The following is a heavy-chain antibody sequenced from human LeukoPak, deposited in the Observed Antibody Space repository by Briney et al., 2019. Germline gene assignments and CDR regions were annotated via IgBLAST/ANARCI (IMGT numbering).Heavy chain of an antibody. CDR1: GFTVSSIY. V-gene: IGHV3-23*01. CDR2: ISGSGGST. Sequence: GGSRRLSCAVSGFTVSSIYVSWIRQAPGKGLEWVSAISGSGGSTYYADSVKGRFTISRDNSKNTLYLQMNSLRAEDTAVYYCAKDVTVTTSPYYFDYWGQGTLVTVSS. D-gene: IGHD4-11*01. J-gene: IGHJ4*02. CDR3: AKDVTVTTSPYYFDY.